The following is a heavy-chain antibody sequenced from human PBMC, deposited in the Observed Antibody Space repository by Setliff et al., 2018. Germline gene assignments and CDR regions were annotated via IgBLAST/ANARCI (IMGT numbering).Heavy chain of an antibody. CDR1: GYTLSKYY. CDR3: ARDSYGDNLPYNWFAP. Sequence: ASVKVSCKASGYTLSKYYMHWVRQAPGQGLEWMGIINPSGGLTKYAQKFQGRVTMTSDTSTNTVYLEVSSLRSEDTAVYYCARDSYGDNLPYNWFAPWGQGTLVTV. J-gene: IGHJ5*02. D-gene: IGHD4-17*01. CDR2: INPSGGLT. V-gene: IGHV1-46*01.